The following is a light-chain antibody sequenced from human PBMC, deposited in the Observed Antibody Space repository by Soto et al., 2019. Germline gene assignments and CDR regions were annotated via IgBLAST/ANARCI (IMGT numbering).Light chain of an antibody. CDR3: QQYGSSPPYT. V-gene: IGKV3-20*01. CDR1: HSVSSIY. J-gene: IGKJ2*01. Sequence: EIVLTQSPGTLSLSPGERATLSCRASHSVSSIYLAWYQQKPGQAPRLLIYGASSRATGIPDRFSGSGSGTDFTLTMSRLEPEDFAVYYCQQYGSSPPYTFGQGTKVEIK. CDR2: GAS.